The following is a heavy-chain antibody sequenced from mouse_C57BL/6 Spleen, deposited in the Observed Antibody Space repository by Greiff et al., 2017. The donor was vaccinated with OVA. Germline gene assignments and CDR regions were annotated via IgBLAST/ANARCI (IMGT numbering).Heavy chain of an antibody. CDR3: TRAGYYREDY. D-gene: IGHD2-3*01. J-gene: IGHJ2*01. V-gene: IGHV1-15*01. Sequence: QVQLQQSGAELVRPGASVTLSCKASGYTFTDYEMRWVKQTPVHGLEWIGAIDPETGGTAYNQKFKGKAILTADKSSSTAYMELRSLTSEDSAVYYCTRAGYYREDYWGQGTTLTVSS. CDR2: IDPETGGT. CDR1: GYTFTDYE.